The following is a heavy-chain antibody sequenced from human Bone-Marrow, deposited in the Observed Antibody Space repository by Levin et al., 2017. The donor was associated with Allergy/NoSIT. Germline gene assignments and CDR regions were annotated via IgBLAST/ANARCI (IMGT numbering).Heavy chain of an antibody. J-gene: IGHJ4*02. D-gene: IGHD2-2*01. CDR3: AREPAVPYYFDY. CDR1: GDTFSSYA. V-gene: IGHV1-69*04. CDR2: ITPILDIA. Sequence: GASVKVSCKASGDTFSSYAVSWVRQAPGQGLEWMGRITPILDIASYPKSFQGRVTITADKSTSTAYMELSSLRSEDTAVYYCAREPAVPYYFDYWGQGTLVTVSS.